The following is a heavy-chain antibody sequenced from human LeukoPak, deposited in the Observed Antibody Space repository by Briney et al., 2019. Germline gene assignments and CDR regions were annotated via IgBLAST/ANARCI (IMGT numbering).Heavy chain of an antibody. D-gene: IGHD2/OR15-2a*01. J-gene: IGHJ4*02. CDR3: VRDNPRCCGVIPSNIDDY. CDR2: INGGGSPI. Sequence: GGSLRLSCAASGFTFSSYAMSWVRQAPGKGLEWVAYINGGGSPIYYADSVRGRFTISRDNAKNSLYLQMNSLRAEDTAVYYCVRDNPRCCGVIPSNIDDYWGQGTLVTVSS. CDR1: GFTFSSYA. V-gene: IGHV3-48*01.